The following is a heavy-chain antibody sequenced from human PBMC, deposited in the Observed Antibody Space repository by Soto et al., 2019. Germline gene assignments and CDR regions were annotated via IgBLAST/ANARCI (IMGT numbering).Heavy chain of an antibody. V-gene: IGHV3-33*01. CDR1: GFTFSSYG. CDR2: IWYDGSNK. CDR3: ARDLYYGGKGHSYYGMDV. D-gene: IGHD4-17*01. J-gene: IGHJ6*02. Sequence: HPGGSLRLSCAASGFTFSSYGMHWVRQAPGKGLEWVAVIWYDGSNKYYADSVKGRFTISRDNSKNTLYLQMNSLRAEDTAVYYCARDLYYGGKGHSYYGMDVWGQGTTVTVSS.